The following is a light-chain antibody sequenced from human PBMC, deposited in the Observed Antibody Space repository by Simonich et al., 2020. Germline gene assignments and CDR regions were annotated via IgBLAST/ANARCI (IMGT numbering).Light chain of an antibody. CDR3: QQSYSTPYT. V-gene: IGKV1-39*01. Sequence: IRMTQSPSSLSASTGDRVTITCRASQGISSYLNWYQQKPGKAPKLLIYAASSLQSGVPSRFSGSGSRTDFTLTISSLQPEDFATYYCQQSYSTPYTFGQGTKLEIQ. CDR2: AAS. CDR1: QGISSY. J-gene: IGKJ2*01.